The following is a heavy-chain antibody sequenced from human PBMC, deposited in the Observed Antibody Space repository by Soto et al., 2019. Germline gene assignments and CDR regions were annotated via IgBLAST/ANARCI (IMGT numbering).Heavy chain of an antibody. Sequence: GRSLRLSCAACGFTFSSYGMPWVRQSPGQGVEWVAVIWYDGSNKYYADSVNGRFTISRDTSKNTLYLQMNSLRAEDTALYYCTRDLRPDGDNLDYDYGMDVWRQGTTVTVSS. CDR3: TRDLRPDGDNLDYDYGMDV. V-gene: IGHV3-33*01. CDR1: GFTFSSYG. CDR2: IWYDGSNK. D-gene: IGHD3-16*01. J-gene: IGHJ6*02.